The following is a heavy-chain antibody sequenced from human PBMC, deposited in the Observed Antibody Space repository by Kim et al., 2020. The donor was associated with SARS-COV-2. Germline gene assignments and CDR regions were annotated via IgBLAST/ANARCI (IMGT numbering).Heavy chain of an antibody. V-gene: IGHV3-30-3*01. CDR2: ISYDGSNK. CDR1: GFTFSSYA. Sequence: GGSLSLSCAASGFTFSSYAMHWVRQAPGKGLEWVAVISYDGSNKYYAYPVKGRFTISRDNSKNTQYLQMNSLRAEDTAVYYCARPYSGSYQTYFDYWGQGTLVTVSS. J-gene: IGHJ4*02. D-gene: IGHD1-26*01. CDR3: ARPYSGSYQTYFDY.